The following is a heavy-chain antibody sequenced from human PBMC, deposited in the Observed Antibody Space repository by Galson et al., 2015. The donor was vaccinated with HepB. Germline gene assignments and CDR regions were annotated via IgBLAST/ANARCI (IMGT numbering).Heavy chain of an antibody. CDR2: IYHSGKT. J-gene: IGHJ4*02. D-gene: IGHD6-19*01. CDR3: ARRGWPPYYDY. CDR1: GDSISRDSYY. Sequence: LSLTCTVSGDSISRDSYYWDWIRQPPGKGLEWIGSIYHSGKTYYTPSLKSRATISVDTSKDQFSLRLSSVTAADTAAYYCARRGWPPYYDYWGQGILVTVSS. V-gene: IGHV4-39*01.